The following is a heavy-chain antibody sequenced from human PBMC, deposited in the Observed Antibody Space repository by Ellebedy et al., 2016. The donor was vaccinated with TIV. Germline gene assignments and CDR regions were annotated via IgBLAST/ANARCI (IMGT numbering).Heavy chain of an antibody. CDR3: ARRLGAVVGHYYYYYMDV. Sequence: GGSLRLSXKGSGYSFTSYWIGWVRQMPGKGLEWMGIIYPGDSDTRYSPSFQGQVTISADKSISTAYLQWSSLKASDTAMYYCARRLGAVVGHYYYYYMDVWGKGTTVTVSS. J-gene: IGHJ6*03. CDR2: IYPGDSDT. D-gene: IGHD3-16*01. V-gene: IGHV5-51*01. CDR1: GYSFTSYW.